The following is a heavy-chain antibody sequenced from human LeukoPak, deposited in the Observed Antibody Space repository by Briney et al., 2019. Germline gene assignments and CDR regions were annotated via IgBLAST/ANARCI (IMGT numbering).Heavy chain of an antibody. D-gene: IGHD3-3*01. Sequence: ASVKVSCKASGGTFSSYTISWVRQAPGQGLEWMGRIIPILGMANYAQKFQGRVTITADKSTSTAYMELSSLRSEDTAVYYCARDQPAVFGVAEDAFDIWGQGTMVTVSS. V-gene: IGHV1-69*04. CDR2: IIPILGMA. CDR3: ARDQPAVFGVAEDAFDI. J-gene: IGHJ3*02. CDR1: GGTFSSYT.